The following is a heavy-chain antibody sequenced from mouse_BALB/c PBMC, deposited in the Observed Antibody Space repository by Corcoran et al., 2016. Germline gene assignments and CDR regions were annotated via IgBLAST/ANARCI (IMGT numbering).Heavy chain of an antibody. CDR1: GFTFSGFW. V-gene: IGHV11-2*02. CDR2: INSDGSAI. Sequence: EVQLLETGGGLVQPGGSRGLSCEGSGFTFSGFWMSWVRQTPGKTLEWIGDINSDGSAINYAPSIKGLFTIFRDNDKRTLNLEISNVRSEDTATYFCMRYGNYWYVEVWCGGTTVTVSS. D-gene: IGHD2-1*01. CDR3: MRYGNYWYVEV. J-gene: IGHJ1*01.